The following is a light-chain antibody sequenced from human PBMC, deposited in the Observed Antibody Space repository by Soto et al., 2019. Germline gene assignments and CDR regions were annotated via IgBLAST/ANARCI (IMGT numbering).Light chain of an antibody. V-gene: IGLV1-44*01. Sequence: QAVVTQPPSASGTPGQRVTISCSGSRSSIGSNEVSWYQQVPGTAPQLLIYANSQRPSGVPDRFSGSKSGTSASLAISGLQSEDEADYYCSSYTSSSTLPYVFGTGTKLTVL. J-gene: IGLJ1*01. CDR2: ANS. CDR3: SSYTSSSTLPYV. CDR1: RSSIGSNE.